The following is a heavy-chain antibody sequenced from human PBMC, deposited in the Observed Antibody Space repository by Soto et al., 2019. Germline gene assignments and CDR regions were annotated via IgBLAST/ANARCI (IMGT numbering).Heavy chain of an antibody. J-gene: IGHJ4*02. CDR2: INHSGST. V-gene: IGHV4-34*01. D-gene: IGHD2-15*01. Sequence: QVQLQQWGAGLLKPSETLSLTCAVYGGSFSGYYWSWIRQPPGKGMEWIGEINHSGSTNYNPSLKSRVTISVDTSKNQFSLKLSSVTAADTAVYYCARGHQTLGYCSGGSCYSLRPIDYWGQGTLVTVSS. CDR1: GGSFSGYY. CDR3: ARGHQTLGYCSGGSCYSLRPIDY.